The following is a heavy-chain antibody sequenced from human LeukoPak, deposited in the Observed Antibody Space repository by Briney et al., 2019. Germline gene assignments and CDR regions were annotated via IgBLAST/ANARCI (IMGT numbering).Heavy chain of an antibody. Sequence: GGSLRLSCAASGFTFSSYEMNWVRQAPGKGLEWVSYISSSGSTIYYADSVKGRFTISRDNAKNSLYLQMNSLRAEDTAVYYCAELGITLIGGVWGKGTTVTISS. J-gene: IGHJ6*03. CDR2: ISSSGSTI. V-gene: IGHV3-48*03. CDR3: AELGITLIGGV. CDR1: GFTFSSYE. D-gene: IGHD3-10*02.